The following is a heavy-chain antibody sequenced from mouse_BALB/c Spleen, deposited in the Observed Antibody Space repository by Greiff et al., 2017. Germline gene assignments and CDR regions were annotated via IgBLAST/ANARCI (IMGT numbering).Heavy chain of an antibody. CDR2: IWAGGST. Sequence: VQGVESGPGLVAPSQSLSITCTVSGFSLTSYGVHWVRQPPGKGLEWLGVIWAGGSTNYNSALMSRLSISKDNSKSQVFLKMNSLQTDDTAMYYCASHRYDAMDYWGQGTSVTVSS. J-gene: IGHJ4*01. CDR1: GFSLTSYG. V-gene: IGHV2-9*02. CDR3: ASHRYDAMDY. D-gene: IGHD2-14*01.